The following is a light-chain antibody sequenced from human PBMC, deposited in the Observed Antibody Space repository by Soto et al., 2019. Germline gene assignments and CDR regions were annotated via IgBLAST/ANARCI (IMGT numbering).Light chain of an antibody. CDR1: QSITQSF. CDR3: QQYASSPLT. Sequence: EIVLTQSPGTLSMSTGERATISCRASQSITQSFLAWYQQRPGQSPRLLIYGASNRAAGIPGRFSGSGSGTDFSLTISRLEPEDFAVYYCQQYASSPLTFGGGTKVDIK. V-gene: IGKV3-20*01. J-gene: IGKJ4*01. CDR2: GAS.